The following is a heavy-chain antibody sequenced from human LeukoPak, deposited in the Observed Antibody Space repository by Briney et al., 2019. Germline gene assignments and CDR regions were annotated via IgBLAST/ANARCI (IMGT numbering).Heavy chain of an antibody. CDR2: ISYDGNNT. V-gene: IGHV3-30-3*01. CDR1: GFTFSSYA. CDR3: ARDKGLRLGELSLGT. D-gene: IGHD3-16*02. J-gene: IGHJ4*02. Sequence: PGGSLRLSCAASGFTFSSYAMHWVRQAPGKGLEWVAVISYDGNNTYYTDSVKGRFTISRDNSKNTPYLQMHSLRAEDTAVYYCARDKGLRLGELSLGTWGQGTLVTVSS.